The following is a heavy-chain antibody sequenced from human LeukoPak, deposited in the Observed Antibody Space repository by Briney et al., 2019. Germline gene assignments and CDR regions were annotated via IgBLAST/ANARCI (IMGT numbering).Heavy chain of an antibody. D-gene: IGHD1-7*01. Sequence: PSETLSLTRAVYGGSFSGYYWCWIRQPPGKGLEWIGEINHSGSTNYNPSLKSRVTISVDTSKNQFSLKLSSVTAADTAVYYCARGFSNWDWWGQGTLVTVSS. CDR1: GGSFSGYY. CDR2: INHSGST. V-gene: IGHV4-34*01. CDR3: ARGFSNWDW. J-gene: IGHJ4*02.